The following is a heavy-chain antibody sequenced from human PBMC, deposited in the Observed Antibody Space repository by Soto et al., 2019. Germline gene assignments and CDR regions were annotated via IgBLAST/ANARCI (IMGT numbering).Heavy chain of an antibody. CDR1: GFAFGSYW. CDR3: LRDQRHWNEGADQ. V-gene: IGHV3-74*01. D-gene: IGHD1-1*01. J-gene: IGHJ4*02. Sequence: VQLVESGGGLVQPGGSLRLSCAASGFAFGSYWMHWVRQAPGKGLVWVSRISQDGAIATQADSVKGRFTISRDNAKNTLFLQMNSLRADDTAVYYCLRDQRHWNEGADQWGQGTLVTVSS. CDR2: ISQDGAIA.